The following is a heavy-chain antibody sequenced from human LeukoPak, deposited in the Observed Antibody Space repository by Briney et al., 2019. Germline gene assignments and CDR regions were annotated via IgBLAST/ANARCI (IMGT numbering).Heavy chain of an antibody. J-gene: IGHJ5*02. Sequence: SETLSLTCTVSGGSISSYYWSLIRQPPGKGLEWIGYIYYSGSTNYNPSLKSRVTISVDTSKNQFSLKLSSVTAADTAVYYCARSLVVVIGSTRFDPWGQGTLVTVSS. CDR3: ARSLVVVIGSTRFDP. V-gene: IGHV4-59*01. D-gene: IGHD2-21*01. CDR2: IYYSGST. CDR1: GGSISSYY.